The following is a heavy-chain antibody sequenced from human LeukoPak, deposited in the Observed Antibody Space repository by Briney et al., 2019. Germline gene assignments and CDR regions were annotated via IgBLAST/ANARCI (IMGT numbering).Heavy chain of an antibody. Sequence: GGSLRLSCAASGFTFSSYGMHWVRQAPGKGLEWVAVIWYDGSNKYYADSVKGRFTISRDNSKNTLYLQMNSLRAEDTAVYYCAGSTVAKGPYYFDYWGQGTLVTVSS. CDR3: AGSTVAKGPYYFDY. J-gene: IGHJ4*02. D-gene: IGHD4-23*01. CDR1: GFTFSSYG. V-gene: IGHV3-33*01. CDR2: IWYDGSNK.